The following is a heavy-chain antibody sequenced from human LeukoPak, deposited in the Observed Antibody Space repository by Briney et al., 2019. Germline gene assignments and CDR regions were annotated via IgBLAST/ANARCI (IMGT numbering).Heavy chain of an antibody. D-gene: IGHD2-15*01. CDR2: IRYDGSNK. Sequence: GGSLRLSCVASGFTFTTYWMTWVRQAPGKGLEWVAFIRYDGSNKYYADSVKGRFTISRDNSKNTLYLQMNSLRAEDTAVYYCAKDQTLLWGQGTLVTVSS. J-gene: IGHJ4*02. CDR3: AKDQTLL. CDR1: GFTFTTYW. V-gene: IGHV3-30*02.